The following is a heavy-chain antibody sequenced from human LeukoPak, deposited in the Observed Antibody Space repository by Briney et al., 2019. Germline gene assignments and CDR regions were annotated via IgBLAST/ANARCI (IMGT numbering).Heavy chain of an antibody. Sequence: GRSLRLSCAASGFTFSSYAMHWVRQAPGKGLEWVSGISWNSGSIGYADSVKGRFTISRDNAKNSLYLQMNSLRAEDMALYYCAKDFSGGNSGYFDYWGQGTLVTVSS. CDR2: ISWNSGSI. V-gene: IGHV3-9*03. D-gene: IGHD4-23*01. J-gene: IGHJ4*02. CDR1: GFTFSSYA. CDR3: AKDFSGGNSGYFDY.